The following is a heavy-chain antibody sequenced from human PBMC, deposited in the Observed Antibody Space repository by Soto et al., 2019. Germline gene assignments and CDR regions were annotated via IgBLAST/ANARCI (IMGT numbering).Heavy chain of an antibody. J-gene: IGHJ4*02. CDR1: GFTFNSYA. D-gene: IGHD1-1*01. V-gene: IGHV3-23*01. Sequence: PGGSLRLSCAASGFTFNSYAMRWVRQAPGKGLEWVSAISGSGGSTYYADSVKGRFTISRDNSKNTLYLQMNSLRAEDTAVYFCATAGNYRFDNWGLGTLVTVSS. CDR2: ISGSGGST. CDR3: ATAGNYRFDN.